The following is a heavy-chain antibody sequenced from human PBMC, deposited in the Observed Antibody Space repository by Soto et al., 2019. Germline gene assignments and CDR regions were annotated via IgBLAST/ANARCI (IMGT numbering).Heavy chain of an antibody. D-gene: IGHD2-21*02. Sequence: SETLSLTCTVSGGSITDYSWVWIRQPAGKGLEWIGRIFSSGSTNYNPSLKGRITMSLDTSKNQFSLKLNSATATDTAVYFCARDQGVVVTADNWFDPWGQGILVTVYS. J-gene: IGHJ5*02. CDR2: IFSSGST. CDR3: ARDQGVVVTADNWFDP. CDR1: GGSITDYS. V-gene: IGHV4-4*07.